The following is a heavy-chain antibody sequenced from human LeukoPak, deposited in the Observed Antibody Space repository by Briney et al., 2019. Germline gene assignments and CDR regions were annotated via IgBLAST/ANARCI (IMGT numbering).Heavy chain of an antibody. CDR3: ARNRITGTSTRPGERFDT. D-gene: IGHD1-7*01. CDR1: GGTFTSYA. J-gene: IGHJ5*02. V-gene: IGHV1-69*05. Sequence: ASVKVSCKASGGTFTSYAISWVRQAPGQGLEWMGGIITIFGTANYAQKFQGRVTITTYESTSTAYMELSSLRSEDTAVYYCARNRITGTSTRPGERFDTWGQGTLVTVSS. CDR2: IITIFGTA.